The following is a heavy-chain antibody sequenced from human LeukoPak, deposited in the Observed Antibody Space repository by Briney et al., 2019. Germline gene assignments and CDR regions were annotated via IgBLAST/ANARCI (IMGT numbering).Heavy chain of an antibody. V-gene: IGHV3-21*01. CDR1: GFTSSSYS. D-gene: IGHD6-13*01. Sequence: GGSLRLSCAASGFTSSSYSMNWVRQAPGKGLEWVSSISSSSSYIYYADSVKGRFTISRDNAKNSLYLQMNSLRAEDTAVYYCARDLKAQQLDYWGQGTLVTVSS. CDR2: ISSSSSYI. J-gene: IGHJ4*02. CDR3: ARDLKAQQLDY.